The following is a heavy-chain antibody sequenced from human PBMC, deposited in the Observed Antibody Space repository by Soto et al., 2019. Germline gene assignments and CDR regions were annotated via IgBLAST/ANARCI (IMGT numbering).Heavy chain of an antibody. J-gene: IGHJ3*02. CDR2: IYYSGST. V-gene: IGHV4-59*01. Sequence: QVQLQESGPGLVKPSETLSLTCTVSGGSISSYYWSWIRQPPGKGLEWIGYIYYSGSTNYNPSLKSRVTISVDTSKNQFSLKLSSVTAADTAVYYCARDLSPQAFDIWGQGTMVTVSS. CDR1: GGSISSYY. CDR3: ARDLSPQAFDI.